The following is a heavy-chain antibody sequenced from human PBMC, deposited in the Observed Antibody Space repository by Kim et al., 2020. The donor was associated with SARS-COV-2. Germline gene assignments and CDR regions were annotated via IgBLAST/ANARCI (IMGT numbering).Heavy chain of an antibody. CDR3: ASLGYCSSTSCYDY. CDR1: GGSFSGYY. Sequence: SETLSLTCAVYGGSFSGYYWSWIRQPPGKGLEWIGEINHSGSTNYNPSLKSRVTISVDTSKNQFSLKLSSVTAADTVVYYCASLGYCSSTSCYDYWGQGTLVTVSS. V-gene: IGHV4-34*01. D-gene: IGHD2-2*01. CDR2: INHSGST. J-gene: IGHJ4*02.